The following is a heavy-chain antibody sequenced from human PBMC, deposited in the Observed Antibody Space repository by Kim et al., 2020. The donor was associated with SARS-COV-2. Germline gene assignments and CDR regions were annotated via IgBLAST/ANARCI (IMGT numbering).Heavy chain of an antibody. V-gene: IGHV4-34*01. CDR3: ARGRREIAAAGTWEPLWGP. J-gene: IGHJ5*02. Sequence: SETLSLTCAVYGGSFSGYYWSWIRQPPGKGLEWIGEINHSGSTNYNPSLKSRVTISVDSSKNQFSLKLSSVTAADTAVYYCARGRREIAAAGTWEPLWGPWGQGTLVTVSS. CDR2: INHSGST. CDR1: GGSFSGYY. D-gene: IGHD6-13*01.